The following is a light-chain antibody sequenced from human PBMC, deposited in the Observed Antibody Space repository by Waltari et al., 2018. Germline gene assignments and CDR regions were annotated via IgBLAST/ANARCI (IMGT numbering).Light chain of an antibody. CDR2: QTS. CDR1: QAISGR. J-gene: IGKJ1*01. V-gene: IGKV1-5*03. Sequence: DVQMTQSPSTVSASVGDRVIITCRASQAISGRLAWHQQTPGKAPKVLIYQTSTLESGVPSRFSGSGFGTEFTLTISNLQPDDFATYYCQQYTTYPWTFGQGTRVDIK. CDR3: QQYTTYPWT.